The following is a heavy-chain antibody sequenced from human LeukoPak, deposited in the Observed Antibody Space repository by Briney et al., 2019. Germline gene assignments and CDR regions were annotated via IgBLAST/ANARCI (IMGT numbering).Heavy chain of an antibody. CDR1: GGSFSGYY. CDR3: ARDGGEWLRPNWFDP. V-gene: IGHV4-34*01. J-gene: IGHJ5*02. CDR2: IYYSGST. D-gene: IGHD5-12*01. Sequence: SETLSLTCAVNGGSFSGYYWGWIRQPPGKGLEWIGSIYYSGSTYYNPSLKSRVTISVDTSKNQFSLKLSSVTAADTAVYYCARDGGEWLRPNWFDPWGQGTLVTVSS.